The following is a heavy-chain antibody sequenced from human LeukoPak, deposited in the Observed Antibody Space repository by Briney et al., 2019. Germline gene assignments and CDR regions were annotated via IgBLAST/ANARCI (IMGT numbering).Heavy chain of an antibody. Sequence: ASVKVSCKASGYTFADYYMHWVRQAPGQGLEWMGWISPNSGGTNYAQNFQGRVTMTRDTSISTAYMELSRLRSDDTAVYSCARIYCSSTSCYYLDYWGQGTLVTVSS. D-gene: IGHD2-2*01. CDR1: GYTFADYY. CDR2: ISPNSGGT. J-gene: IGHJ4*02. V-gene: IGHV1-2*02. CDR3: ARIYCSSTSCYYLDY.